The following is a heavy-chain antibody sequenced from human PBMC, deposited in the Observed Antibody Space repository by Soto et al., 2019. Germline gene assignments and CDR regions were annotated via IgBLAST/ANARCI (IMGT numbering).Heavy chain of an antibody. J-gene: IGHJ6*02. Sequence: SVKVSCKASGGTFSSYAISWVRQAPGQGLEWMGGIIPIFGTANYAQKFQGRVTITADKSTSTAYMELSSLRSEDTAVYYCASWAGYCSGGSCLSYGMDVWGQGTTVTVSS. D-gene: IGHD2-15*01. CDR3: ASWAGYCSGGSCLSYGMDV. V-gene: IGHV1-69*06. CDR2: IIPIFGTA. CDR1: GGTFSSYA.